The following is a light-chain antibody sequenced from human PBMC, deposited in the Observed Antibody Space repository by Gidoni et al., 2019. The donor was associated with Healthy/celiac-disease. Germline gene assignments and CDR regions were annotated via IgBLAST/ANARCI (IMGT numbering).Light chain of an antibody. CDR3: AAWDDSLSGVV. J-gene: IGLJ2*01. Sequence: GTPGQRVTISCSGSSSNIGSNYVYWYQQLPGTAPKLLIYRNNQRPSGVPDRFSGSKSGTSASLAISGLRSEDEADYYCAAWDDSLSGVVFGGGTKLTVL. CDR1: SSNIGSNY. CDR2: RNN. V-gene: IGLV1-47*01.